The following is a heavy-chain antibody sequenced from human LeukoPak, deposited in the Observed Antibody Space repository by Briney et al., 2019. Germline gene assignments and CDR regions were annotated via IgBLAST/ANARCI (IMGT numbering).Heavy chain of an antibody. D-gene: IGHD4/OR15-4a*01. CDR3: ARRAGAYSHPYDY. Sequence: GGSLRLSCAASGFTFSSFALHWVRQAPGKGLEWVSVIYSGGSTYHADSVKGRFTISRDDSKNTLFLQMNSLRAEDTAVYYCARRAGAYSHPYDYWGQGTLVTVSS. J-gene: IGHJ4*02. CDR2: IYSGGST. V-gene: IGHV3-66*04. CDR1: GFTFSSFA.